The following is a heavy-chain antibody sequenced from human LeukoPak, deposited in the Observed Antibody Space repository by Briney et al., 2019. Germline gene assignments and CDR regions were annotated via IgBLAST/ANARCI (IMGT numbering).Heavy chain of an antibody. CDR2: IQSDGST. CDR1: GLTFSSYW. Sequence: GGSLRLSCVASGLTFSSYWMHWVRQTPGQGLMGVARIQSDGSTIYADSVQSRFTISRDNAKNTVYLQMNGLRVDDTAVYFCTRAITYFYGSVTYDWFESWGQGIRVTVSS. J-gene: IGHJ5*01. CDR3: TRAITYFYGSVTYDWFES. V-gene: IGHV3-74*01. D-gene: IGHD3-10*01.